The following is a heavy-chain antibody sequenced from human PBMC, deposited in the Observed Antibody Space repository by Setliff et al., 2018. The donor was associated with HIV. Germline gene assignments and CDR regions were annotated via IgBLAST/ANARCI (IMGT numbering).Heavy chain of an antibody. CDR3: ATDRGDDYNWGRKAGPYYYYYYGMDV. D-gene: IGHD3-10*01. V-gene: IGHV1-69-2*01. CDR2: VDPEDGET. CDR1: GYSFSDFY. Sequence: SCKASGYSFSDFYMHWVQQAPGKGLEWMGRVDPEDGETIYAEKFQGRVTITADTSTDTAYMELSSLRSEDTAVYYCATDRGDDYNWGRKAGPYYYYYYGMDVWGQGTTVTVSS. J-gene: IGHJ6*02.